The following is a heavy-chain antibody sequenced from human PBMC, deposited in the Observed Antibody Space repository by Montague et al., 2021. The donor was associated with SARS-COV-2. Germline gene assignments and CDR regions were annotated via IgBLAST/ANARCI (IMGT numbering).Heavy chain of an antibody. Sequence: SETLSLTCTVSGGPVSSRSYDWGWIRQPPGKGLEWIGTIFYTGNTYYNPSLKSRITISIDRSKNQFSLKLTSVTAADTSLYYCARHPGSPKDAFDIWGQGTMVTVSS. V-gene: IGHV4-39*01. CDR2: IFYTGNT. CDR1: GGPVSSRSYD. J-gene: IGHJ3*02. CDR3: ARHPGSPKDAFDI.